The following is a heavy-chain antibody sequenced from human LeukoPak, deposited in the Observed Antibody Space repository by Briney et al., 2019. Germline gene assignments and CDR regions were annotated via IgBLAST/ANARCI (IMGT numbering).Heavy chain of an antibody. CDR3: ARALYSGYDRESEY. Sequence: TGGSLRLSCAASRFTFSDYWMTWVRQAPGKGLKWVANIKQDGSEKYYVDSVKGRFTISRDNAKNSFYLQMNSLRAEDTAFYYCARALYSGYDRESEYWGQGTLVTVSS. CDR1: RFTFSDYW. D-gene: IGHD5-12*01. CDR2: IKQDGSEK. V-gene: IGHV3-7*01. J-gene: IGHJ4*02.